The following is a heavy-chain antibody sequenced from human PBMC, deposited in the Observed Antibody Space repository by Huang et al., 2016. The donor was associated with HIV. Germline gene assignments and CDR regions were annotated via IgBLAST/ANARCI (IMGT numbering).Heavy chain of an antibody. CDR2: VYQSGST. CDR3: ASQHIGAAATWF. CDR1: GDFISSTNYY. D-gene: IGHD6-13*01. V-gene: IGHV4-39*01. Sequence: QLQLQESGPGQVKPSETLSLTCTVSGDFISSTNYYWGGLRQSPGKGLGWVGSVYQSGSTNYNPSLKRRVTLSVDTSRNQFSLRLNSVTAADTAVYYCASQHIGAAATWFWGRGTQVAVSS. J-gene: IGHJ4*02.